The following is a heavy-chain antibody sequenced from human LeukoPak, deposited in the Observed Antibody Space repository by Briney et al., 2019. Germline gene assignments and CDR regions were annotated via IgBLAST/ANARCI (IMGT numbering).Heavy chain of an antibody. J-gene: IGHJ4*02. CDR1: GFSFSSYA. CDR3: AKKHEAIATLYFFDY. V-gene: IGHV3-23*01. Sequence: GGSLRLSCTASGFSFSSYAMSWVRQAPGKGLEWVSALSSSGFSTYFADSVKGRFTISRDNSKNTLYLHMDSLRAEDAAFYYCAKKHEAIATLYFFDYWGQGTLVTVSS. D-gene: IGHD2-15*01. CDR2: LSSSGFST.